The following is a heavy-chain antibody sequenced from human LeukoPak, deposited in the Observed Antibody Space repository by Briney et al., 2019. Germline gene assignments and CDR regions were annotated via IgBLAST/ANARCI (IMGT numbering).Heavy chain of an antibody. CDR3: AKDDYFGSGT. D-gene: IGHD3-10*01. J-gene: IGHJ5*02. Sequence: PGGSLRLSCAASGFSFSSYSMSWVRQAPGKGLEWVAFIRTDGSYTYHADSMKGRFTISRDNSKNTLFLQMNSLRPEDTAVYYCAKDDYFGSGTWGQGTLVTVSS. CDR1: GFSFSSYS. CDR2: IRTDGSYT. V-gene: IGHV3-30*02.